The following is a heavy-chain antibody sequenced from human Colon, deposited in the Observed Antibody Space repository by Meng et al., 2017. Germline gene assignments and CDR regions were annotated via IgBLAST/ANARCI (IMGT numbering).Heavy chain of an antibody. CDR3: ARATGEFAYGMDI. D-gene: IGHD3-10*01. V-gene: IGHV4-4*02. Sequence: SETLSLTCAASGGSISSGHWWSWVRQPPGKGLEWFGEIYHSGNTNYNPSLKSRVTISVDKSKNQFSLKLSSVTAADTAVYYCARATGEFAYGMDIWGQGTTVTVSS. J-gene: IGHJ6*02. CDR2: IYHSGNT. CDR1: GGSISSGHW.